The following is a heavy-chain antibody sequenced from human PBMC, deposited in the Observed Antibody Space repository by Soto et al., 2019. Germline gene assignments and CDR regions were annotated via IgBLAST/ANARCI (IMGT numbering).Heavy chain of an antibody. V-gene: IGHV1-18*01. D-gene: IGHD5-18*01. CDR3: ARDPGFGFGYSYAFAMDV. CDR2: ISGYNGNT. CDR1: GYTFSNYG. Sequence: QVQLVQSGAEVKKPGASVKVSCKASGYTFSNYGISWVRQGPGQGLEWMGWISGYNGNTHYEEKVQDRIKMTTDKSTTTTYLERTSLRSDDTAVYFCARDPGFGFGYSYAFAMDVWGQGTTVTVSS. J-gene: IGHJ6*02.